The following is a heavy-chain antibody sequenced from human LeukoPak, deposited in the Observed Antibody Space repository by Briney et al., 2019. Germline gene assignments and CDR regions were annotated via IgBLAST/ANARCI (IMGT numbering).Heavy chain of an antibody. CDR2: IYTSGST. V-gene: IGHV4-61*02. J-gene: IGHJ5*02. CDR3: ARDRPVGWFDP. CDR1: GGSISSGSYY. D-gene: IGHD2-15*01. Sequence: PSETLSLTCTGSGGSISSGSYYWSWIRQPAGKGLEWIGRIYTSGSTNYNPSLKSRVTISVDTSKNQFSLKLSSVTAADTAVYYCARDRPVGWFDPWGQGTLVTVSS.